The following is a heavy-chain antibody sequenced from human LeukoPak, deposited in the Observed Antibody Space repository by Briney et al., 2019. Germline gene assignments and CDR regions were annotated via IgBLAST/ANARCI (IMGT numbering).Heavy chain of an antibody. V-gene: IGHV4-4*02. CDR2: IYHSGST. CDR3: ARGGSSRPLGFDP. Sequence: PSETLSLTCAVSGGSISRSNWWSWVRQPPGKGLEWIGEIYHSGSTNYNPSLKSRVTISVDKSKNQFSLKLSSVTAADTAVYYCARGGSSRPLGFDPWGQGTLVTVSS. J-gene: IGHJ5*02. CDR1: GGSISRSNW. D-gene: IGHD6-13*01.